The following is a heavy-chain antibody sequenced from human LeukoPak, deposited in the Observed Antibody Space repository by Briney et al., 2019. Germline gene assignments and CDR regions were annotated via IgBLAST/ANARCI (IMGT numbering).Heavy chain of an antibody. V-gene: IGHV3-23*01. CDR3: AKSLLTTATGTGRAFDI. J-gene: IGHJ3*02. CDR2: ISAGADVI. Sequence: GGSLRLSCAASGFNFDDYPMGWVRRASGKRLEWVSGISAGADVIFYADPVKGRFTISRDNSKNTLYLQMNSLRAEDSAEYYCAKSLLTTATGTGRAFDIWGQGTMVTVSA. D-gene: IGHD1-1*01. CDR1: GFNFDDYP.